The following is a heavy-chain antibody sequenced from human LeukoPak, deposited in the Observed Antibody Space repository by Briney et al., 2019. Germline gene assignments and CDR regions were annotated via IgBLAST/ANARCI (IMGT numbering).Heavy chain of an antibody. D-gene: IGHD2-15*01. J-gene: IGHJ5*02. Sequence: PSQTLSLTCTVSGGSISSDSYYWSWIRQPAGKGLEWIGLIYNSGSTKYNPSLKSRVTISVDTSKNQFSLKLSSVTAADTAVYYCARHRCSGGSCYPMNWFDPWGQGTLVTVSS. CDR1: GGSISSDSYY. CDR3: ARHRCSGGSCYPMNWFDP. CDR2: IYNSGST. V-gene: IGHV4-61*02.